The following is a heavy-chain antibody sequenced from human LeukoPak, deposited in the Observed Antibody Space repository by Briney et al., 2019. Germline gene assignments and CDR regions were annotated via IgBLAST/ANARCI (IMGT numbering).Heavy chain of an antibody. CDR1: GFSFSSYA. CDR2: ISYDGSNR. D-gene: IGHD6-13*01. J-gene: IGHJ4*02. CDR3: AKDVAAAGTQYYFDY. V-gene: IGHV3-30-3*01. Sequence: GGSLRLSCAASGFSFSSYAMHWVRQAPGKGLEWVAVISYDGSNRYYTDSVKGRFTISRDNSKNTLYLQMNSLRAEDTAVYYCAKDVAAAGTQYYFDYWGQGTLVTVSS.